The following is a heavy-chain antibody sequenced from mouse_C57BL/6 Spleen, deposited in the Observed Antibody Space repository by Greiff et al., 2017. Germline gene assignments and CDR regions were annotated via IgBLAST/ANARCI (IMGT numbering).Heavy chain of an antibody. V-gene: IGHV1-15*01. J-gene: IGHJ1*03. Sequence: QVQLQQSGAELVRPGASVTLSCKASGYTFTDYEMHWVKQTPVHGLEWIGAIDPETGGTAYNQKFKGKAILTADKSSSTAYMELRSLTSEDSAVYYCTRSGGVSHWYFDFWGTGTTVTVSS. CDR1: GYTFTDYE. CDR3: TRSGGVSHWYFDF. CDR2: IDPETGGT.